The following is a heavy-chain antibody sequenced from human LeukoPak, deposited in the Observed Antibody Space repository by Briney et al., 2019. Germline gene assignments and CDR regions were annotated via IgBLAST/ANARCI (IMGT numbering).Heavy chain of an antibody. Sequence: GGSLRLSCAASGFTFSSYWMSWVRQAPGKGLEWVANIKQDGSEEYYVDSVKGRFTISRDNAKNSLYLQMNSLRAEDTAVYYCARGARQWLVPDFDYWGQGTLVTVSS. CDR3: ARGARQWLVPDFDY. V-gene: IGHV3-7*01. D-gene: IGHD6-19*01. J-gene: IGHJ4*02. CDR1: GFTFSSYW. CDR2: IKQDGSEE.